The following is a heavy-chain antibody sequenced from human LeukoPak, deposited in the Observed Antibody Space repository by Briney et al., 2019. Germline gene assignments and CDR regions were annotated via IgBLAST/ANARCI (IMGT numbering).Heavy chain of an antibody. V-gene: IGHV4-39*01. J-gene: IGHJ4*02. CDR1: GGSISSGGYY. Sequence: SETLSLTCTVSGGSISSGGYYWSWIRQHPGKGLEWIGSIYYSGSTYYNPSLKSRVTISVDTSKNQFSLKLSSVTAADTAVYYCARIKITMIVVVHKTFDYWGQGTLVTVSS. D-gene: IGHD3-22*01. CDR3: ARIKITMIVVVHKTFDY. CDR2: IYYSGST.